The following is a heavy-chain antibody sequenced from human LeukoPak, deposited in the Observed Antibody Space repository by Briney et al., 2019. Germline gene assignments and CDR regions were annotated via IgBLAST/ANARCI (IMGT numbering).Heavy chain of an antibody. CDR3: ATSGGGHLERPYYYYYYMDV. CDR2: FDPEEGET. J-gene: IGHJ6*03. CDR1: GYTLTELS. V-gene: IGHV1-24*01. Sequence: ASVKVSCKVSGYTLTELSMHWVRQTPGKGLEWMGGFDPEEGETIYAQKFQGRVTMTEDTSTDTASMQLSSLRSEDTAVYYCATSGGGHLERPYYYYYYMDVWGNGTTVTVSS. D-gene: IGHD1-1*01.